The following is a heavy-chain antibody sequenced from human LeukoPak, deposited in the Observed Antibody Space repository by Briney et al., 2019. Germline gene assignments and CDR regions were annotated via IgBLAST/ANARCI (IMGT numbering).Heavy chain of an antibody. J-gene: IGHJ4*02. V-gene: IGHV4-4*07. D-gene: IGHD1-26*01. Sequence: PSETLSLTCTVSGGSISSYYWSWIRQPAGKGLEWIGRIYTSGSTNYNPSLKSRVTMSVDTSKNQFSLKLSSVTAADTAVYYCARDPVGGVGAQKYYFDYWGQGTLVTVSS. CDR1: GGSISSYY. CDR3: ARDPVGGVGAQKYYFDY. CDR2: IYTSGST.